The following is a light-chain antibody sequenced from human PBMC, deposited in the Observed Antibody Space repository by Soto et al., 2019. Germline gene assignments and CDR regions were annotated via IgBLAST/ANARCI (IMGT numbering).Light chain of an antibody. J-gene: IGKJ1*01. CDR1: QSVSSS. Sequence: EVVMTQSPATLSMSPGERATLSCRASQSVSSSLAWYQQKPGQAPRLLIYGASTRATGIPDRVSGSGSETQFTLSIIGQHAEDLAIYYCQQYNNGWTFSQGTKVEIK. CDR3: QQYNNGWT. CDR2: GAS. V-gene: IGKV3-15*01.